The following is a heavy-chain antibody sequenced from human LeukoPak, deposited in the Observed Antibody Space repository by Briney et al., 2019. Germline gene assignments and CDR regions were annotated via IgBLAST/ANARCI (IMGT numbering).Heavy chain of an antibody. CDR1: GGSISSSSYY. J-gene: IGHJ5*02. D-gene: IGHD3-10*01. CDR3: ARVGYYGYWFDP. Sequence: SETLSLTCTVSGGSISSSSYYWGWIRQPPGKGLEWIGSIYYSGSTYYNPSLKSRVTISVDTSKNQFSLKLSSVTAADTAVYYCARVGYYGYWFDPWGQGTLVTVSS. V-gene: IGHV4-39*07. CDR2: IYYSGST.